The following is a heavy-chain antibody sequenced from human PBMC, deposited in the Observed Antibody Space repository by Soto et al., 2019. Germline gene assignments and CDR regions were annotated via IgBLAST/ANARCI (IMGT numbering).Heavy chain of an antibody. V-gene: IGHV3-48*03. Sequence: HPGGSLRLSCGASGFTFTNYEMNWARQAPGKGLEWVAYITSSGSPMYYADSVKGRFTISRDNVRNSLYLQMNSLRAEDTAVYYCARLHCSSTNCSYNYYYGMDVWGQGTTVTVSS. CDR1: GFTFTNYE. CDR3: ARLHCSSTNCSYNYYYGMDV. J-gene: IGHJ6*02. CDR2: ITSSGSPM. D-gene: IGHD2-2*01.